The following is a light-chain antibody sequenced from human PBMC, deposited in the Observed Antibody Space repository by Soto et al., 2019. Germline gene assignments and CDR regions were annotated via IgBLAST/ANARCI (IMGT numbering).Light chain of an antibody. J-gene: IGLJ3*02. CDR2: EVS. CDR1: SSDVGGYNY. Sequence: QSVLTQPPSASGSPGQSVTISCTGTSSDVGGYNYVSWYRQHPGKAPKLMTYEVSKRPSGVPDRFSGSKSGNTASLTVSGLQAEDEADYYCAAWDDSLRGWVFGGGTKLTVL. CDR3: AAWDDSLRGWV. V-gene: IGLV2-8*01.